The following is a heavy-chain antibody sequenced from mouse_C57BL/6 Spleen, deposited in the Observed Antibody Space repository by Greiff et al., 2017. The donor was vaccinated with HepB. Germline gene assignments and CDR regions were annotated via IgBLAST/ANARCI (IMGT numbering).Heavy chain of an antibody. J-gene: IGHJ3*01. CDR1: GYTFTSYW. D-gene: IGHD2-5*01. V-gene: IGHV1-55*01. CDR2: IYPGSGST. CDR3: ARSGSYYSNSWFAY. Sequence: QVQLQQPGAELVKPGASVKMSCKASGYTFTSYWITWVKQRPGQGLEWIGDIYPGSGSTNYNEKFKSKATLTVDTSSSTAYMQLSSLTSEDSAVYYCARSGSYYSNSWFAYWGQGTLVTVSA.